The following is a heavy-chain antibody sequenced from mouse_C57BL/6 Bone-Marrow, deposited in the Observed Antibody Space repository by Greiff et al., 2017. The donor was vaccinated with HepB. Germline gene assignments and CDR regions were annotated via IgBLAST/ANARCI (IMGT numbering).Heavy chain of an antibody. CDR1: GFTFSSYA. CDR3: ARRTGTRGFDY. D-gene: IGHD4-1*01. V-gene: IGHV5-4*01. CDR2: ISDGGSYT. J-gene: IGHJ2*01. Sequence: EVQLVESGGGLVKPGGSLKLSCAASGFTFSSYAMSWVRQTPEKRLEWVATISDGGSYTYYPDNVKGRFTISRDNAKNNLYLQMSHLKSEDTAMYYCARRTGTRGFDYWGQGTTLTVSS.